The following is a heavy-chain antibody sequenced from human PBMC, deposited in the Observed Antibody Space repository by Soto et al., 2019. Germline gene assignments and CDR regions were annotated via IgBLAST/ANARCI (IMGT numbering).Heavy chain of an antibody. D-gene: IGHD6-19*01. CDR3: ARTYSSGWYAEGYYFDY. V-gene: IGHV2-70*01. J-gene: IGHJ4*02. CDR1: GFSLSTRGMC. Sequence: VSGPTLVNPTPTLTLTCTFSGFSLSTRGMCVSWIRQPPGKALEWLALIDWDDDKYYSTSLKTRLTISKDTSKNQVVLTMTNMDPVDTATYYCARTYSSGWYAEGYYFDYWGQGTLVTVSS. CDR2: IDWDDDK.